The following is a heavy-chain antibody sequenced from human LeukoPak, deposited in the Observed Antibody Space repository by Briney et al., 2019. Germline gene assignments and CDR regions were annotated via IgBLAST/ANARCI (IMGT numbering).Heavy chain of an antibody. CDR2: ISISSSTI. V-gene: IGHV3-48*01. D-gene: IGHD3-10*01. CDR1: GFDFITYS. Sequence: GGSLRLSCAASGFDFITYSMNWVRQAPGKGLEWVSYISISSSTIYYADSVKGRFTVSRDNAKTSLYLQMNSLRAEDTAVYYCARRDSGSRGFDSWGQGTLVTVSS. J-gene: IGHJ4*02. CDR3: ARRDSGSRGFDS.